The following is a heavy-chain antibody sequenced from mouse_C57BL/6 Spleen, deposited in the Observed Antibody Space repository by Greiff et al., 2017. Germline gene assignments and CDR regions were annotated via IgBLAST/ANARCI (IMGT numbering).Heavy chain of an antibody. D-gene: IGHD1-1*01. CDR2: IHPNSGST. J-gene: IGHJ4*01. V-gene: IGHV1-64*01. CDR1: GYTFTSYW. CDR3: ARWNYYGSRDYYAMGY. Sequence: QVQLQQPGAELVKPGASVKLSCKASGYTFTSYWMHWVKQRPGQGLEWIGMIHPNSGSTNYNEKFKSKATLTVDKSSSTAYMQLSSLTSEDSAVYYCARWNYYGSRDYYAMGYWGQGTSVTVSS.